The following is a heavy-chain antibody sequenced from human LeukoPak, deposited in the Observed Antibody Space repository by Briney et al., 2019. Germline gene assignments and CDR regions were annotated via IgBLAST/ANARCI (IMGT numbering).Heavy chain of an antibody. CDR2: INHSGST. CDR3: ARGTSYKRYFDY. D-gene: IGHD1-1*01. V-gene: IGHV4-34*01. J-gene: IGHJ4*02. Sequence: PSETLSLTCAVYGGSFSGYYWSWIRQPPGKGLEWIGEINHSGSTNYNPSLKSRVTISVDTSKNQFSLKLSSVTAADTAVYYCARGTSYKRYFDYWGQGTLVTVSS. CDR1: GGSFSGYY.